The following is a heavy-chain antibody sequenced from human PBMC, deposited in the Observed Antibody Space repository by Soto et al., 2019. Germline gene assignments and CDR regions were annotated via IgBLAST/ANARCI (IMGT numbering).Heavy chain of an antibody. Sequence: QAQLVESGGGEVQPGRSLRLSCAASGFTFKSYGMHWVRQAPGKGLEWVAVISYDGSYQYYSDSVKGRFTISRDNSKNTLNLQMNSLRVEDSAMYYCAQDGRSGSVTRPDHWGHRTLVTVSS. J-gene: IGHJ4*01. CDR2: ISYDGSYQ. CDR1: GFTFKSYG. CDR3: AQDGRSGSVTRPDH. V-gene: IGHV3-30*18. D-gene: IGHD1-26*01.